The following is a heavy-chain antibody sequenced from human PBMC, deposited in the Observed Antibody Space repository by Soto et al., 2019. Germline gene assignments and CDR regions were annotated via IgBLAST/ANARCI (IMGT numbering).Heavy chain of an antibody. D-gene: IGHD6-13*01. Sequence: VQSLKISCKGSGYSFTSYWISWVRQMPGKGLEWMGRIDPSDSYTNYSPSFQGHVTISADKSISTAYLQWSSLKASDTAMYYCASTGYPDMDVWGQGTTVTVS. V-gene: IGHV5-10-1*01. CDR3: ASTGYPDMDV. CDR2: IDPSDSYT. CDR1: GYSFTSYW. J-gene: IGHJ6*02.